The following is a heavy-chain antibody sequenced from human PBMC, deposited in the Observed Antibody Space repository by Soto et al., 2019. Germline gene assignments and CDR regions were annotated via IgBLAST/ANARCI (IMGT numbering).Heavy chain of an antibody. V-gene: IGHV1-2*04. J-gene: IGHJ4*02. D-gene: IGHD5-12*01. Sequence: GASVKVSCKASGYTFTGYYIHWVRQAPGQGLEWMGWINPNSGGTNYAQKFQGWVTMTRDTSISTAYMELSRLRSDDTAVYYCASARGYSGYDAFDYWGQGTLVTVSS. CDR1: GYTFTGYY. CDR2: INPNSGGT. CDR3: ASARGYSGYDAFDY.